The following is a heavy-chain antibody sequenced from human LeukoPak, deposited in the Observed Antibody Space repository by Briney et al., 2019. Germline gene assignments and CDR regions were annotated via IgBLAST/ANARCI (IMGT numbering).Heavy chain of an antibody. V-gene: IGHV3-48*02. Sequence: PGGSLRLSCAASGFTFSSYSVNWVRQAPGKGLEWVSSISSSSSTIYYADSVKGRFTISRGTAKNSLYLQMNSLRDEDTAVYYCARNYAFDIWGQGTMVTVSS. CDR1: GFTFSSYS. J-gene: IGHJ3*02. CDR3: ARNYAFDI. CDR2: ISSSSSTI.